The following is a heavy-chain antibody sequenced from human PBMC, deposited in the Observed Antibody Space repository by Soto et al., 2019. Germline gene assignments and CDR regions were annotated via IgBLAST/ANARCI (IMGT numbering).Heavy chain of an antibody. D-gene: IGHD3-3*01. CDR2: ISYDGSSK. V-gene: IGHV3-30*18. CDR1: GFTFSSYG. CDR3: AKATNGYYSSPDN. J-gene: IGHJ4*02. Sequence: GGSLRLSCAASGFTFSSYGMHWVRQAPGKGLEWVAVISYDGSSKYYVDSVKGRFTISRDNSKNTLHLQMNSLRAEDRAVYYWAKATNGYYSSPDNWGQGTLVTVAS.